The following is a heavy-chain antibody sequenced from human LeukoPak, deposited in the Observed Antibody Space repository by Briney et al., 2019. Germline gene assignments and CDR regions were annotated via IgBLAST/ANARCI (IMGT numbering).Heavy chain of an antibody. Sequence: QAGGSLRLSCAASGFTFSSYAMSWVRQAPGKGLEWVSAISGSGGSTYYADSVKGRFTISRDNSKNTLYLQMNSLRAEDTAVYYCAKRKADVVPAASYYFDYWGQGTLVTVSS. D-gene: IGHD2-2*01. CDR2: ISGSGGST. J-gene: IGHJ4*02. V-gene: IGHV3-23*01. CDR3: AKRKADVVPAASYYFDY. CDR1: GFTFSSYA.